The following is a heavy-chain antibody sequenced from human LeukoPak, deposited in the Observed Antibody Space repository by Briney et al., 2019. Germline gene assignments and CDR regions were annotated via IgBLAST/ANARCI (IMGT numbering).Heavy chain of an antibody. V-gene: IGHV1-2*02. Sequence: ASVKVSCKASGYTLTGYYMHWVRQAPGQGLEWMGWINPNSGGTNYAQKFQGRVTMTRDTSISTAYMELSRLRSDDTAVYYCARPEYSSSWPSPPYYYYMDVWGKGTTVTVSS. J-gene: IGHJ6*03. D-gene: IGHD6-13*01. CDR2: INPNSGGT. CDR3: ARPEYSSSWPSPPYYYYMDV. CDR1: GYTLTGYY.